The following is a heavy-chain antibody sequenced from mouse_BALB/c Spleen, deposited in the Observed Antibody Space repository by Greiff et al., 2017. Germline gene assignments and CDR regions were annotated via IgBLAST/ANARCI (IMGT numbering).Heavy chain of an antibody. V-gene: IGHV5-17*02. D-gene: IGHD1-1*01. CDR3: VRGETTVVAPLPY. Sequence: EVQVVESGGGLVQPGGSRKLSCAASGFTFSSFGMHWVRQAPEKGLEWVAYISSGSSTIYYADTVKGRFTISRDNPKNTLFLQMTSLRSEDTAMYYCVRGETTVVAPLPYWGQGTLVTVSA. J-gene: IGHJ3*01. CDR1: GFTFSSFG. CDR2: ISSGSSTI.